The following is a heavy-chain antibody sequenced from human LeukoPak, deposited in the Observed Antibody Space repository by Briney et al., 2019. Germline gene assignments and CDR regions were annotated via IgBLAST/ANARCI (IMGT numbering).Heavy chain of an antibody. CDR3: AKDGSAYSSGWFHFDY. V-gene: IGHV3-23*01. J-gene: IGHJ4*02. Sequence: GRSLRLSCAASGFTFNTYGTLWVRQAPGKGLEWVSAISGSGGSTYYADSVKGRFTISRDNSKNTLYLQMNSLRAEDTAVYYCAKDGSAYSSGWFHFDYWGQGTLVTVSS. D-gene: IGHD6-19*01. CDR2: ISGSGGST. CDR1: GFTFNTYG.